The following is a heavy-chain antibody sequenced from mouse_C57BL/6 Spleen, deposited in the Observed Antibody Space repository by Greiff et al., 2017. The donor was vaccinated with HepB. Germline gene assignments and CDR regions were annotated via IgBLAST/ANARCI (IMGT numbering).Heavy chain of an antibody. CDR1: GYTFTSYW. CDR3: ARQGNYAFDY. Sequence: VQLKQPGAELVMPGASVKLSCKASGYTFTSYWMHWVKQRPGQGLEWIGEIDPSDSYTNYNQKFKGKSTLTVDKSSSTAYMQLSSLTSEDSAVYYCARQGNYAFDYWGQGTTLTVSS. D-gene: IGHD2-1*01. J-gene: IGHJ2*01. V-gene: IGHV1-69*01. CDR2: IDPSDSYT.